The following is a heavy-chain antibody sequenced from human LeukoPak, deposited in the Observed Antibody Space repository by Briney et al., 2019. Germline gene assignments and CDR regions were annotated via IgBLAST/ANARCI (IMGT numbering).Heavy chain of an antibody. Sequence: SETLSLTCTVSGGSISSGGYYWSWIRQHPGKGLEWIGYVYYSGSTYYNPSLKSRLTISVDTSKNQFSLKLSSVTAADTAVYYCARHLVATISFDYWGQGTLVTVSS. J-gene: IGHJ4*02. V-gene: IGHV4-31*03. CDR1: GGSISSGGYY. CDR2: VYYSGST. CDR3: ARHLVATISFDY. D-gene: IGHD5-12*01.